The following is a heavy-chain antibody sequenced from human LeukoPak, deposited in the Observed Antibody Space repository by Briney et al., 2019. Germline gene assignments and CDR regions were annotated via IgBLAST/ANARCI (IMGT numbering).Heavy chain of an antibody. CDR1: GFTFSSYW. CDR2: INSDGSST. D-gene: IGHD3-10*01. Sequence: GGSLRLSCAASGFTFSSYWMHWVRHAPGKGLVWVSRINSDGSSTSYADSVKGRFTISRDNAKNTLYLQMNSLRAEDTAVYYCARVYGSGSYAVDYWGQGTLVTVSS. CDR3: ARVYGSGSYAVDY. V-gene: IGHV3-74*01. J-gene: IGHJ4*02.